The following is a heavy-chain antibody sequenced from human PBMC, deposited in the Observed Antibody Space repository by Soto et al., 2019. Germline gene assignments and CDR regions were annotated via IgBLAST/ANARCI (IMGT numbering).Heavy chain of an antibody. CDR2: ISRSGGST. J-gene: IGHJ4*02. V-gene: IGHV3-23*01. CDR3: ATAGISIILVVDDC. CDR1: GFTFSSHA. D-gene: IGHD3-22*01. Sequence: GGSLRLSCAASGFTFSSHAMSWVRQAPGKGLEWVSAISRSGGSTYYADSVQGRFTISRDNSKNTLYLQMNSLRAEDTAVYYCATAGISIILVVDDCWGQGTLVTVSS.